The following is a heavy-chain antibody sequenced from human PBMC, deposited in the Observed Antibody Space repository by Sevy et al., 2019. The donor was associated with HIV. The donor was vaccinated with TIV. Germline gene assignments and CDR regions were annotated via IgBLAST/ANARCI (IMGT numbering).Heavy chain of an antibody. D-gene: IGHD5-12*01. Sequence: GGSLRLSCAASGFTFSSYSMNWVRQAPGKGLEWVSSISSSSSYRYYADSVKGRFTISRDNAKNSLYLQMNSLRAEDTAVYYCARDGSYGGYNPFDYWGQGTLVTVSS. V-gene: IGHV3-21*01. CDR2: ISSSSSYR. J-gene: IGHJ4*02. CDR3: ARDGSYGGYNPFDY. CDR1: GFTFSSYS.